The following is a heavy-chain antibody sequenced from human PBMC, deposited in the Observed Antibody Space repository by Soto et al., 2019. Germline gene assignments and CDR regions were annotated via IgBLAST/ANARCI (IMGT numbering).Heavy chain of an antibody. CDR1: GGTFSSYA. Sequence: SVKVSCKACGGTFSSYAISRVRQAPGQGLEWMGGIIPIFGTADYAQKFQGRVTITADESTSTAYMELSSLRSEDTAVYYCARGMIVVVITTFYYYGMDVWGQGTTVTVSS. CDR3: ARGMIVVVITTFYYYGMDV. D-gene: IGHD3-22*01. J-gene: IGHJ6*02. CDR2: IIPIFGTA. V-gene: IGHV1-69*13.